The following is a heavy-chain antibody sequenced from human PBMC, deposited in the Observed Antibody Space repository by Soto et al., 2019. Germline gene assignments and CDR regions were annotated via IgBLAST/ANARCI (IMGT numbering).Heavy chain of an antibody. CDR1: GFTFSDYY. V-gene: IGHV3-11*01. Sequence: QVQLVESGAGLVKPGGSLRLSCAASGFTFSDYYLSWIRQAPGKGLEWVYYISSSGSNIYYADSVKGRFTISRDNAKNSPYLQIDSLRADDTAVYYCARGAVAGWREYCQNWGQGTLDTFSS. CDR2: ISSSGSNI. D-gene: IGHD6-19*01. CDR3: ARGAVAGWREYCQN. J-gene: IGHJ1*01.